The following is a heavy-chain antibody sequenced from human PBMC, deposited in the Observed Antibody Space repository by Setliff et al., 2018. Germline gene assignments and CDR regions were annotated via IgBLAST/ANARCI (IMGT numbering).Heavy chain of an antibody. CDR1: GFTFSNYW. V-gene: IGHV3-74*01. CDR2: ITRDGSET. J-gene: IGHJ4*02. CDR3: ARETAVAGQYFDY. Sequence: AGGSLRLSCTASGFTFSNYWMHWVRQAPGKGLIWVSRITRDGSETSYADSVKGRFTVSRDNAKNTLYLQMNSLRADDTAVYYCARETAVAGQYFDYCGQGTLVTVSS. D-gene: IGHD6-19*01.